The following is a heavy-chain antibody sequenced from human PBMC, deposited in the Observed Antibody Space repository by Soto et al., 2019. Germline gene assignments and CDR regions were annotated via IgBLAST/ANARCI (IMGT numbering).Heavy chain of an antibody. CDR3: ARDQEAGSFFPYYYGMDV. D-gene: IGHD6-13*01. J-gene: IGHJ6*02. CDR2: ISSSGSTI. CDR1: GFTFSSYE. Sequence: GSLRLSCATSGFTFSSYEMNWVRQAPGKGLEWVSYISSSGSTIYYADSVKGRFTISRDNAKNSLYLQIDSLRAEDTAVYYCARDQEAGSFFPYYYGMDVWGQGTTVTVSS. V-gene: IGHV3-48*03.